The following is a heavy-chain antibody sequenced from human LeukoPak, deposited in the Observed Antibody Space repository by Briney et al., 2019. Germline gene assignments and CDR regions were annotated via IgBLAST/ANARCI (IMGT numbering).Heavy chain of an antibody. J-gene: IGHJ6*03. CDR2: IYHSGST. Sequence: SETLSLTCTVSGYSISRGYYWGWIRQPPGKGLEWIGSIYHSGSTYYNPSLKSRVTISVDTSKNQFSLKLSSVTAADTAVYYCARVWDSSGYYDRYYYYYMDVWGKGTTVTVSS. CDR3: ARVWDSSGYYDRYYYYYMDV. V-gene: IGHV4-38-2*02. CDR1: GYSISRGYY. D-gene: IGHD3-22*01.